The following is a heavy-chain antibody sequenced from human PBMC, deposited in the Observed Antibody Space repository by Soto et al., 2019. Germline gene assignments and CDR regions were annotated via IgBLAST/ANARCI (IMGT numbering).Heavy chain of an antibody. J-gene: IGHJ6*02. D-gene: IGHD3-22*01. CDR2: IIPIFGTA. CDR3: ARAPLPYYYDSSGYYQGYYYGMDV. Sequence: QVQLVQSGAEVKKPGSSVKVSCKASGGTFSSYAISWVRQAPGQGLEWMGGIIPIFGTANYAQKFQGRVTITEDESTSTAYMELSSLRSEDTAVYYCARAPLPYYYDSSGYYQGYYYGMDVWGQGTTVTVSS. CDR1: GGTFSSYA. V-gene: IGHV1-69*01.